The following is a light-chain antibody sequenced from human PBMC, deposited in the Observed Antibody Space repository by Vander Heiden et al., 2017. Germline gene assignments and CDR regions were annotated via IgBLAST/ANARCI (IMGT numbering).Light chain of an antibody. Sequence: IWMTQSPSLVSASTGDTVTISCRTSQDISRHLAWFQQKPGKAPELRIYASSTLQSGVPSRFSGSGSGTHFTLTSSSLQSEDFATYFCLHYHNFPHTFGQGTRLEIK. CDR2: ASS. V-gene: IGKV1D-8*01. J-gene: IGKJ2*01. CDR3: LHYHNFPHT. CDR1: QDISRH.